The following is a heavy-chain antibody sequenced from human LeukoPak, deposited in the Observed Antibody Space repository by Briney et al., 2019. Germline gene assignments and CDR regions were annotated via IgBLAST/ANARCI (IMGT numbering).Heavy chain of an antibody. V-gene: IGHV4-61*09. Sequence: SETLSLTCTVSDGSISSGSYYWSWIRQPAGKGLEWIGHIYTSGSTNHNPSLKSRVTISVETSKNQFSLKLSSVTAADTAVYYCARQPASDYMDVWGKGTTVTVSS. CDR2: IYTSGST. D-gene: IGHD2-2*01. J-gene: IGHJ6*03. CDR1: DGSISSGSYY. CDR3: ARQPASDYMDV.